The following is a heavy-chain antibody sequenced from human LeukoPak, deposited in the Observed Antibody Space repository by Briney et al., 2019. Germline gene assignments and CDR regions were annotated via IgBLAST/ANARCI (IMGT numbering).Heavy chain of an antibody. CDR3: ARIRGSSWGPVDY. J-gene: IGHJ4*02. Sequence: REAGPALVKPTQTLTLTCTFSGFSRSTSGMCVSWIRQPPGKALEWLARIDWDDDKYYSTSLKTRLTISKDTSKNQVVLTMTNMDAVDTATYYCARIRGSSWGPVDYWGQGTLVTVSS. V-gene: IGHV2-70*11. CDR2: IDWDDDK. D-gene: IGHD6-13*01. CDR1: GFSRSTSGMC.